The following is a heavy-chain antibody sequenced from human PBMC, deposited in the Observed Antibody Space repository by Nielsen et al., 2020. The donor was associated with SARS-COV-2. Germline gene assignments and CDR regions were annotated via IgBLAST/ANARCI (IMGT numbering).Heavy chain of an antibody. CDR3: ASVSSQSVAEHIFDY. V-gene: IGHV3-9*01. CDR2: ISWNSGSI. Sequence: SLKISCAASGFTFDDYAMHWVRQAPGKGLEWVSGISWNSGSIGYADSVKGRFTISRDNSKNSLYLQMNSLRAEDTAVYYCASVSSQSVAEHIFDYWGQGTLVTVSS. D-gene: IGHD2-15*01. J-gene: IGHJ4*02. CDR1: GFTFDDYA.